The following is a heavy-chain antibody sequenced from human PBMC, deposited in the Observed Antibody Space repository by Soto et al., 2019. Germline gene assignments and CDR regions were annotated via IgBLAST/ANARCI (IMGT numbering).Heavy chain of an antibody. CDR3: AALHQQTVNDAGFDP. V-gene: IGHV3-7*03. D-gene: IGHD2-15*01. CDR1: GIRFSTYW. J-gene: IGHJ5*02. Sequence: EVKFVESGGGLVQPGGSLTLSCAVCGIRFSTYWMSWVRQAPGKWSEWVANIKPDGSEKYYVDSLRGRFTISRDNAENVLFLQVISLRPEDTAVYYCAALHQQTVNDAGFDPLGQGTLVTVSS. CDR2: IKPDGSEK.